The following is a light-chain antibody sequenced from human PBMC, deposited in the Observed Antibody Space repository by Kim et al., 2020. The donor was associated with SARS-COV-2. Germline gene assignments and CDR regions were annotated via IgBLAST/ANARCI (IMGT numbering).Light chain of an antibody. CDR1: SLRSYY. V-gene: IGLV3-19*01. CDR3: NSRDSNDNVV. CDR2: GKN. Sequence: SSELTQDPAVSVALGQTVRITCQGDSLRSYYATWYQQKPGQAPILVIYGKNNRPSGIPDRFSGSSSGNTASLTIPGTQAGGEADYYCNSRDSNDNVVFGG. J-gene: IGLJ2*01.